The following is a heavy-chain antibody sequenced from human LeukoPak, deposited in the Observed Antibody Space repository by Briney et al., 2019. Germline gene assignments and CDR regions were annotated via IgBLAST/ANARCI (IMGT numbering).Heavy chain of an antibody. CDR1: GFTFSSYG. Sequence: GGSLRLSCAASGFTFSSYGMHWVRQAPGKGLEWVAVISYDGSNKCYADSVKGRFTISRDNSKNTLYLQMNSLRAEDTAVYYCAKDAGIYYDSSGFDYWGQGTLVTVS. CDR3: AKDAGIYYDSSGFDY. V-gene: IGHV3-30*18. D-gene: IGHD3-22*01. J-gene: IGHJ4*02. CDR2: ISYDGSNK.